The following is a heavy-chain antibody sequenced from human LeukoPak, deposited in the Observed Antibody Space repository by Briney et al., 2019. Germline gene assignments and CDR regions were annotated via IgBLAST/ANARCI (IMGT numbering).Heavy chain of an antibody. CDR3: ARATYYYDSSGYYPFDY. Sequence: GGSLRLSCAASGFTFSSYSMNWVRQAPGKGLEWVSCISSSSSTIYYADSVKGRFTISRDNAKNSLYLQMNSLRAEDTAVYYCARATYYYDSSGYYPFDYWGQGTLVTVSS. V-gene: IGHV3-48*04. D-gene: IGHD3-22*01. CDR2: ISSSSSTI. J-gene: IGHJ4*02. CDR1: GFTFSSYS.